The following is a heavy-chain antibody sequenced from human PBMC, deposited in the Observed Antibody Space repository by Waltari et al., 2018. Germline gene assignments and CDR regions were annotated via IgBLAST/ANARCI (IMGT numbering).Heavy chain of an antibody. CDR3: ARAIGFWSGFPNYYYCYYMDV. CDR1: GGSLSGYY. Sequence: QVQLQQWGAGLLKPSETLSLTCAVYGGSLSGYYWSWIRQPPGKGLEWIGEINHSGSTSYNPSLKSRVTISVDSSKNQFSLKLGSVTAADTALYYCARAIGFWSGFPNYYYCYYMDVWDKGTTVTVSS. CDR2: INHSGST. D-gene: IGHD3-3*01. J-gene: IGHJ6*03. V-gene: IGHV4-34*01.